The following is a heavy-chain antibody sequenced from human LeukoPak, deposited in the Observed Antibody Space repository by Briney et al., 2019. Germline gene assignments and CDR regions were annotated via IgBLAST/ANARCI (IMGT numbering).Heavy chain of an antibody. J-gene: IGHJ4*02. Sequence: ASVKVSCKASGYTFTSYDINWVRQAPGQGLEWMGWMNPNSGNTGYAQKFQGRVTITRNTSISTAYMELSSLRSEDTAVYYCARSGRYGSGSYYGDYWGQGTLVTVSS. D-gene: IGHD3-10*01. CDR1: GYTFTSYD. V-gene: IGHV1-8*01. CDR3: ARSGRYGSGSYYGDY. CDR2: MNPNSGNT.